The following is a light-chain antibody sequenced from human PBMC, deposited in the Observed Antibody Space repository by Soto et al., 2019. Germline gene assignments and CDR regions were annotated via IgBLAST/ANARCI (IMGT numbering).Light chain of an antibody. Sequence: DVVMTQSPLSLPVTLGQPASISCRSSESLAYSDGNTYLNWFQQRPSQSPRRLIYHVSKRDSGVPDRFSGSGSGTDFTLKISRVEAEDVGVYYCMQALQTPITFGQGTRLEIK. CDR1: ESLAYSDGNTY. V-gene: IGKV2-30*01. CDR2: HVS. J-gene: IGKJ5*01. CDR3: MQALQTPIT.